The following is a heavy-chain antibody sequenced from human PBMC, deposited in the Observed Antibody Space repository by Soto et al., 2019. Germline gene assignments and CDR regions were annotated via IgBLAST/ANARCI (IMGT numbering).Heavy chain of an antibody. V-gene: IGHV3-23*01. CDR3: AKDLADYYGSGSSAWFDP. Sequence: GGSLRLSCAASGFTFSSYAMSWVRQAPGKGLEWVSAISGSGGSTYYADSVKGRFTISRDNSKNTLYLQMNSLRAEDTAVYYCAKDLADYYGSGSSAWFDPWGQGTLVTVSS. J-gene: IGHJ5*02. CDR1: GFTFSSYA. D-gene: IGHD3-10*01. CDR2: ISGSGGST.